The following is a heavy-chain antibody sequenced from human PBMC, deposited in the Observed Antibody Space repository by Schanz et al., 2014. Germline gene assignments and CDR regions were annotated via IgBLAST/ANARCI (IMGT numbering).Heavy chain of an antibody. V-gene: IGHV3-48*01. CDR3: AKYGTGKGVSFEY. CDR2: ISSSSSTI. D-gene: IGHD1-26*01. J-gene: IGHJ4*02. CDR1: GFTFSNYS. Sequence: EVQLVESGGGLVQPGGSLRLSCAASGFTFSNYSMNWVRQAPGKGLEWVSYISSSSSTIYYADSVKGRFTISRDNAKNSLHLQMNSLTAEDTAVYYCAKYGTGKGVSFEYWGQGTLVTVSS.